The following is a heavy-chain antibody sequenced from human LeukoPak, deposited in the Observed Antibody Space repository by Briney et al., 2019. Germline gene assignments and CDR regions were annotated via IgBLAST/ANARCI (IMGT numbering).Heavy chain of an antibody. CDR1: GYSFTSYW. D-gene: IGHD2-15*01. CDR3: ASAGKYCSGGRCYSLAFDI. CDR2: IYPGDSDT. V-gene: IGHV5-51*01. J-gene: IGHJ3*02. Sequence: GESLKISCKGSGYSFTSYWIGWVRQMPGKGREWMGIIYPGDSDTRYSPSFQGQVTISADKSISTAYLQWSSLKASDTAMYYCASAGKYCSGGRCYSLAFDIWGQGTMVTVSS.